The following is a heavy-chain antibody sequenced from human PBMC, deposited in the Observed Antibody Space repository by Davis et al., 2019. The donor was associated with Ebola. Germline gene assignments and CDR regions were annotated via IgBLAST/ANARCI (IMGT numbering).Heavy chain of an antibody. CDR3: ARSGGISRFDP. Sequence: SETLSLTCAVSGGSISTGGYSWSWIRQPPGKGLAWIGYIYHSGSTYYNPSLKSRVTISVDRSKNQFSLKLSSVTAADTAVYYCARSGGISRFDPWGQGTLVTVSS. CDR1: GGSISTGGYS. J-gene: IGHJ5*02. D-gene: IGHD2-15*01. V-gene: IGHV4-30-2*01. CDR2: IYHSGST.